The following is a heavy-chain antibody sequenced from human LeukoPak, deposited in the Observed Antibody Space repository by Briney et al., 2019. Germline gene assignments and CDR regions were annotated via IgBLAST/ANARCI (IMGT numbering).Heavy chain of an antibody. CDR3: ARATTVVSYYYYYMDV. D-gene: IGHD4-23*01. CDR2: IIPIFGTA. CDR1: GYTFNSYI. V-gene: IGHV1-69*13. J-gene: IGHJ6*03. Sequence: SVNVSCKASGYTFNSYIMNWVRQPPGQGLEWMGGIIPIFGTANYAQKFQGRVTITADESTSTAYMELSSLRSEDTAVYYCARATTVVSYYYYYMDVWGKGTTVTISS.